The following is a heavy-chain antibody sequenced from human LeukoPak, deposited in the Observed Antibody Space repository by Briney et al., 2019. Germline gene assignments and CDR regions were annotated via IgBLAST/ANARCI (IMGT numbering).Heavy chain of an antibody. V-gene: IGHV3-64*01. CDR2: ISSNGQTT. CDR1: GFTFSTYA. CDR3: ARGLGYCSRTSCYPDY. Sequence: GGFLRLSCAASGFTFSTYAMFWVRQAPGKGLEYVSAISSNGQTTYYANSVKGRFTVSRDNAKNTLCLQMGSLRPEDTAVYFCARGLGYCSRTSCYPDYWGQGTLVTVSS. J-gene: IGHJ4*02. D-gene: IGHD2-2*01.